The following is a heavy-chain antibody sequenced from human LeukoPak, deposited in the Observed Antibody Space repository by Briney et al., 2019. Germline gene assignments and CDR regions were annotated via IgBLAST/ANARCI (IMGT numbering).Heavy chain of an antibody. V-gene: IGHV1-18*01. Sequence: ASVKVSCKASGYTFTSYGISWVRQAPGQGLEWMGWISAYNGNTNYAQKLQGRVTMTTDTSTSTAYMELSSLRSEDTAVYYCAREKPGYRYFDYWGQGTLVTVSS. J-gene: IGHJ4*02. CDR2: ISAYNGNT. CDR1: GYTFTSYG. CDR3: AREKPGYRYFDY. D-gene: IGHD6-13*01.